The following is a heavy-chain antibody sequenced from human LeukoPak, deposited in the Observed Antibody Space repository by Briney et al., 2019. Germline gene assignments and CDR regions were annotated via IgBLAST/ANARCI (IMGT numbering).Heavy chain of an antibody. J-gene: IGHJ4*02. D-gene: IGHD6-25*01. CDR2: IKSKTDGGTT. Sequence: GGSLRLSRAASGFTFSNAWMSWVRQAPGKGLEWVGCIKSKTDGGTTDYAAPVKGRFTISRDDSKNTLYLQMNSLKTEDTAVYYCTTVGAAALADYWGQGTLVTVSS. V-gene: IGHV3-15*01. CDR1: GFTFSNAW. CDR3: TTVGAAALADY.